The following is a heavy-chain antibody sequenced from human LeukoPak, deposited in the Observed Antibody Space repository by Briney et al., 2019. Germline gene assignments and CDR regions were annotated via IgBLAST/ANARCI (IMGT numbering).Heavy chain of an antibody. CDR2: ISYDGSNK. J-gene: IGHJ5*02. CDR3: ARDEIYGSGSGNWFDP. Sequence: GGSLRLSCAASGFTFSSYGMHWVRQAPGKGLEWVAVISYDGSNKYYADSVKGRFTISRDNSKNTLYLQMNSLRAEDTAVYYCARDEIYGSGSGNWFDPWGQGTLVTVSS. D-gene: IGHD3-10*01. V-gene: IGHV3-30*03. CDR1: GFTFSSYG.